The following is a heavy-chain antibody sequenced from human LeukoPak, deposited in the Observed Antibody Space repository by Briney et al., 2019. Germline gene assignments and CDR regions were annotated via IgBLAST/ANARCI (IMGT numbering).Heavy chain of an antibody. V-gene: IGHV1-2*02. D-gene: IGHD1-26*01. Sequence: ASVKVSCKTSGYTFTDYYVHWVRQAPGQGLEWMGWIYPNSGATNYAQKFQGRVTMTRDTSISTAYMELSRLRSDDTAIYYCAREGVVGASDYWGQGTLVTVSS. CDR1: GYTFTDYY. CDR3: AREGVVGASDY. J-gene: IGHJ4*02. CDR2: IYPNSGAT.